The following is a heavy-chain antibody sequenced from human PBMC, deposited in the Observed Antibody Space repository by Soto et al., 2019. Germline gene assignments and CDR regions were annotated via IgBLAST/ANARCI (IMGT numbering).Heavy chain of an antibody. D-gene: IGHD6-13*01. CDR3: GRGVGKLGYSSRPLDY. J-gene: IGHJ4*02. V-gene: IGHV1-2*02. CDR2: INPDNGGT. CDR1: GYTFTGHY. Sequence: QVQLVQSGAEVKKPGASVKVSCKASGYTFTGHYMYWVRQAFGQGLEWMGWINPDNGGTSYAQKLQGRVTWTTDTSFRTAERGVGRWTFDDRAVNYWGRGVGKLGYSSRPLDYGGQGSLATFST.